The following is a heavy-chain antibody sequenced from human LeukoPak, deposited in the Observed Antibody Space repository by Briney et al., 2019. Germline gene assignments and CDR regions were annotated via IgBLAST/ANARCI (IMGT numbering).Heavy chain of an antibody. J-gene: IGHJ4*02. V-gene: IGHV3-23*01. CDR1: GFTFSSYA. Sequence: GASLRLSCAASGFTFSSYAMSWVRQAPGKGLEWVSAISGSGGSTYYADSVKGRFTISRDISKNTLYLQMNSLRAEDTAVYYCAKEPGRGYSYGYRGYFDYWGQGTLVTVSS. CDR3: AKEPGRGYSYGYRGYFDY. CDR2: ISGSGGST. D-gene: IGHD5-18*01.